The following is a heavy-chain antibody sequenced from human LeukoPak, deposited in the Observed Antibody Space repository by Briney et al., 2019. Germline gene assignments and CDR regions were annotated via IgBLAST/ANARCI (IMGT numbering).Heavy chain of an antibody. J-gene: IGHJ4*02. CDR1: GYTFTSYY. CDR3: ARGFGYGDYVRPWSFDH. V-gene: IGHV1-46*01. D-gene: IGHD4-17*01. Sequence: ASVKVYCKASGYTFTSYYMHWVRQAPGQGLEWMGIINPSGGSTSYAQKFQGRVTMTRDTSTSTVYMELSSLRSEDTAVYYCARGFGYGDYVRPWSFDHWGQGTLVTVSS. CDR2: INPSGGST.